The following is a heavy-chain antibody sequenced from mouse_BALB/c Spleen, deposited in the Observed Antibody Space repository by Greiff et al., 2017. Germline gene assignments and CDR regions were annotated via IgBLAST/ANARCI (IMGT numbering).Heavy chain of an antibody. Sequence: DVMLVESGGDLVKPGGSLKLSCAASGFTFSSFGMHWVRQAPEKGLEWVAYISSGSSTIYYADTVKGRFTISRDNPKNTLFLQMTSLRSEDTAMYYCARDLDYYGTPDYWGQGTTLTVSS. J-gene: IGHJ2*01. CDR3: ARDLDYYGTPDY. CDR1: GFTFSSFG. D-gene: IGHD1-1*01. CDR2: ISSGSSTI. V-gene: IGHV5-17*02.